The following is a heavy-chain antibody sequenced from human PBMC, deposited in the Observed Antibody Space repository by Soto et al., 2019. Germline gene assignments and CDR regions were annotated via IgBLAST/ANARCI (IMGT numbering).Heavy chain of an antibody. D-gene: IGHD4-17*01. Sequence: AASVKVSCKASGGTFSSYTISWVRQAPGQGLEWMGRIIPILGIANYAQKFQGRVTITADKSTSTAYMELSSLRSEDTAVYYCASYGPRPPYYYYYGMDVWGQGTTVTVSS. CDR3: ASYGPRPPYYYYYGMDV. CDR2: IIPILGIA. V-gene: IGHV1-69*02. CDR1: GGTFSSYT. J-gene: IGHJ6*02.